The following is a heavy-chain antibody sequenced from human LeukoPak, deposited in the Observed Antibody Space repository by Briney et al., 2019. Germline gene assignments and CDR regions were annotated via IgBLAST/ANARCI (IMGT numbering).Heavy chain of an antibody. CDR3: ARGNQEGYKTLDY. CDR1: GGSFSGYY. CDR2: INHSGST. V-gene: IGHV4-34*01. D-gene: IGHD5-24*01. Sequence: SETLSLTCAVYGGSFSGYYWSWIRQPPGKGLEWIGEINHSGSTNYNPSLKSRVTISVDTSKNQFSLKLSSVTAADTAVYYWARGNQEGYKTLDYWGKEPLVTVSP. J-gene: IGHJ4*02.